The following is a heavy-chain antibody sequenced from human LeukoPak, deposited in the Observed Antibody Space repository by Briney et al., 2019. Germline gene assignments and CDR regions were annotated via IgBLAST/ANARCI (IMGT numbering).Heavy chain of an antibody. CDR3: ARSYYYDSSGIDY. CDR1: GYSFTSYW. V-gene: IGHV5-51*01. D-gene: IGHD3-22*01. CDR2: IYPGDSDT. Sequence: GESLKISCKGSGYSFTSYWIGWARQMPGKGLEWMGIIYPGDSDTRYSPSFQGQVTISADKSISTAYLQWSSLKTSDTAMYYCARSYYYDSSGIDYWGQGTLVTVSS. J-gene: IGHJ4*02.